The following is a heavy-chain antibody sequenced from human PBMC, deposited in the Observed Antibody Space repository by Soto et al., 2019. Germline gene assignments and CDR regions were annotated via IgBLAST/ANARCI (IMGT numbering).Heavy chain of an antibody. CDR2: ISTDI. CDR1: GFTFSRFT. D-gene: IGHD5-12*01. V-gene: IGHV3-21*01. CDR3: VRSLSGSEDF. J-gene: IGHJ4*02. Sequence: GGSRRLSCAASGFTFSRFTMNWVRQAPGKGLEWVASISTDINYVDSVKGRFTISRDNAKNSLYLQMNSLRAEDTAVYYCVRSLSGSEDFWRQGTLVTVSS.